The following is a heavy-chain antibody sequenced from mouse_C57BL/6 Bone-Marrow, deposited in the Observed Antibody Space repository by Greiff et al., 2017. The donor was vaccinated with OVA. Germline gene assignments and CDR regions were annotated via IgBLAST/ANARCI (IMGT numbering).Heavy chain of an antibody. V-gene: IGHV1-85*01. CDR2: IYPRDGST. Sequence: QVQLKESGPELVKPGASVKLSCKASGYTFTSYDINWVKQRPGQGLEWIGWIYPRDGSTKYNEKLKGKATLTVDTPSSTAYMELHSLTSEDSAVYFCARGESFDYWGQGTTLTVSS. CDR1: GYTFTSYD. J-gene: IGHJ2*01. CDR3: ARGESFDY.